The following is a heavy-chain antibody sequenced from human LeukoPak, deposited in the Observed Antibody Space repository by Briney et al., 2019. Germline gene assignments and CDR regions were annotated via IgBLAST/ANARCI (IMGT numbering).Heavy chain of an antibody. V-gene: IGHV3-48*03. CDR1: GFTFSSYE. CDR3: ARDLQRITIFGVVNTPYGMDV. CDR2: ISSSGSTI. D-gene: IGHD3-3*01. J-gene: IGHJ6*02. Sequence: GGSLRLSCAASGFTFSSYEMNWVSQAPGKGLEWVAYISSSGSTIDYADSVKGRFTISRDNAKNSLYLKMNSLRAEDTAVYYCARDLQRITIFGVVNTPYGMDVWGQGTTVTVSS.